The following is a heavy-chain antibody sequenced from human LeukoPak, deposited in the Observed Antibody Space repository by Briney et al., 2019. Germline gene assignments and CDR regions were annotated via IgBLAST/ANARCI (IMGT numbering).Heavy chain of an antibody. CDR2: IRSKAYGGTT. V-gene: IGHV3-49*04. CDR1: GFTFRDYA. J-gene: IGHJ4*02. Sequence: PGGSLRLSCTASGFTFRDYAMSWVRQAPGKGLEWVGFIRSKAYGGTTEYAASVKGRFTSSRDDSKSIAYLQMDSQKPEDTAVYYCTRYVWGIYRVPFDSWGQGTLVTVSS. D-gene: IGHD3-16*02. CDR3: TRYVWGIYRVPFDS.